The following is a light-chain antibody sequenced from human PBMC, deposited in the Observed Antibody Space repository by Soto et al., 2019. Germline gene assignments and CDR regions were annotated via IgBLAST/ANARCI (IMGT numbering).Light chain of an antibody. Sequence: EIVMTQSPLSLPVTPGEPASISCRSSQSLLNSNGYNYLDWYLQKPGQSPQLLISLGSNRAPGVPDRFSGSGSGTDFTLKISRVEGEDVGVYYCMQALQSPITFGQGTLLEIK. V-gene: IGKV2-28*01. J-gene: IGKJ5*01. CDR2: LGS. CDR3: MQALQSPIT. CDR1: QSLLNSNGYNY.